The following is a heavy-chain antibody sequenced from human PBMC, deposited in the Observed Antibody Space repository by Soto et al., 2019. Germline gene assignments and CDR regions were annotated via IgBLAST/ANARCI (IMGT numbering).Heavy chain of an antibody. V-gene: IGHV4-31*02. Sequence: WTWIRHHPGKGLEWIGNIDHSGTTYYSPSLKSRVTISVDTSKNQLSLKLSSVTAADTAVYYCARSRGFGGNSYYFDYWGQGTLVTVSS. CDR3: ARSRGFGGNSYYFDY. D-gene: IGHD2-21*02. J-gene: IGHJ4*02. CDR2: IDHSGTT.